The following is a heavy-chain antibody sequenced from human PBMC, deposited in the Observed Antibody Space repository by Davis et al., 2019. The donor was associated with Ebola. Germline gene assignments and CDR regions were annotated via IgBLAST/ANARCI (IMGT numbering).Heavy chain of an antibody. CDR1: GFTFSSYG. CDR3: ARDLGHCSNGVCYTRLDY. CDR2: IRYDGSNK. D-gene: IGHD2-8*01. V-gene: IGHV3-30*02. J-gene: IGHJ4*02. Sequence: GESLKISCAASGFTFSSYGMHWVRQAPGKGLEWVAFIRYDGSNKYYADSVKGRFTISRDNSKNTLYLQMNSLRAEDTAVYYCARDLGHCSNGVCYTRLDYWGQGTLVTVSS.